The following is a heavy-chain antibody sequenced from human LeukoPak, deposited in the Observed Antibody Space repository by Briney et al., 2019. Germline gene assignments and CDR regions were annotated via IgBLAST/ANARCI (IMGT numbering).Heavy chain of an antibody. CDR2: ISASGGST. V-gene: IGHV3-23*01. CDR3: ARVTGVEQWLAIDY. D-gene: IGHD6-19*01. Sequence: GGSLRLSCAASGPTFSSSAMSWVRQVPGKGLEWVSGISASGGSTSYADSVRGRFTISRDNSKNTLYVQMNSLRDEDTAVYYCARVTGVEQWLAIDYWGQGTLVTVSS. CDR1: GPTFSSSA. J-gene: IGHJ4*02.